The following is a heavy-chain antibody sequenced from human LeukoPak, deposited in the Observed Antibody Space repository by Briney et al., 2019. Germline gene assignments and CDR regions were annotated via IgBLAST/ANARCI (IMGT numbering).Heavy chain of an antibody. D-gene: IGHD2-8*01. V-gene: IGHV4-34*01. CDR1: GGSISSYY. J-gene: IGHJ6*02. CDR2: INHSGST. Sequence: PSETLSLTCTVSGGSISSYYWSRIRQPPGKGLEWIGEINHSGSTNYNPSLKSRVTISVDTSKNQFSLKLSSVTAADTAVYYCARGRYCTNGVCYHYYYYYGMDVWGQGTTVTVSS. CDR3: ARGRYCTNGVCYHYYYYYGMDV.